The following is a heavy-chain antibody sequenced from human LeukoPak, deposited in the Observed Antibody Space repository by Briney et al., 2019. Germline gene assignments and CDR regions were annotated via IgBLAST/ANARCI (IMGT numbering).Heavy chain of an antibody. V-gene: IGHV3-30*02. Sequence: GGSLRLSCAASGFTFSSYGMHWVRQAPGKGLEWVAFIRYDGSNKYYADSVKGRFTISRDNSKNTLYLQMNSLRAEDTAVYYCAKEFYYDSSGYYGIDYWGQGTLVTVSS. D-gene: IGHD3-22*01. CDR2: IRYDGSNK. J-gene: IGHJ4*02. CDR3: AKEFYYDSSGYYGIDY. CDR1: GFTFSSYG.